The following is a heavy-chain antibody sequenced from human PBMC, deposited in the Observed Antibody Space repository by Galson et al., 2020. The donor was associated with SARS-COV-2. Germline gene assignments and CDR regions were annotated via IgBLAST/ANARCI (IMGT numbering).Heavy chain of an antibody. CDR2: IYYSGST. CDR3: ARGDIMITFGGVIAIPTALGY. J-gene: IGHJ4*02. Sequence: SETLSLTCTVSGGSISSSSYYWGWIRQPPGKGLEWIGSIYYSGSTYYNPSLKSRVTISVDTSKNQFSLKLSSVTAADTAVYYCARGDIMITFGGVIAIPTALGYWGQGTLVTVSS. CDR1: GGSISSSSYY. D-gene: IGHD3-16*02. V-gene: IGHV4-39*07.